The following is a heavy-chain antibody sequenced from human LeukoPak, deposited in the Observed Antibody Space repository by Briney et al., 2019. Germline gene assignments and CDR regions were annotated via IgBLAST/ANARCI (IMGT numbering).Heavy chain of an antibody. CDR3: ARDGDYKGGVDP. CDR2: ISSHNSYI. Sequence: PGGSLRLSCAPSGLTFSSYTMNWVRQAPGKGLEWVSSISSHNSYIYYADSVKGRFTISRDDAKNSLYLQMNSLRVEDTAVYYCARDGDYKGGVDPWGQGTLVTVSS. D-gene: IGHD4-17*01. J-gene: IGHJ5*02. CDR1: GLTFSSYT. V-gene: IGHV3-21*01.